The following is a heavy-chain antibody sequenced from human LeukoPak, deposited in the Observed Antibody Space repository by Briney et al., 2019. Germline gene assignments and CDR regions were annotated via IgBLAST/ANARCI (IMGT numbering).Heavy chain of an antibody. CDR1: GYTFTSYY. D-gene: IGHD3-22*01. Sequence: GASVKVSCKASGYTFTSYYMHWVRQAPGQALEWMGWITPFNGNTNYAQKFQDRVTITRDRSMSTAYMELSSLRSEDTAMYYCASSEYYYDSSGSTLSYYGMDVWGQGTTVTVSS. J-gene: IGHJ6*02. CDR2: ITPFNGNT. CDR3: ASSEYYYDSSGSTLSYYGMDV. V-gene: IGHV1-45*02.